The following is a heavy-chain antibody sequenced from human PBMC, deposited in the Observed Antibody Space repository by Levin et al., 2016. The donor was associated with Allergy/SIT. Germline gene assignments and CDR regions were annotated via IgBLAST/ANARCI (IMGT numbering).Heavy chain of an antibody. D-gene: IGHD6-13*01. CDR3: ASVGEQQLVWDY. Sequence: WVRQAPGQGLEWMGGIIPIFGTANYAQKFQGRVTITADESTSTAYMELSSLRSEDTAVYYCASVGEQQLVWDYWGQGTLVTVSS. CDR2: IIPIFGTA. J-gene: IGHJ4*02. V-gene: IGHV1-69*01.